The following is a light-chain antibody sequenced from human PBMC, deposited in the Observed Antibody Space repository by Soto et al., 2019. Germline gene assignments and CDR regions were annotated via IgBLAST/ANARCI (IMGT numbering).Light chain of an antibody. V-gene: IGLV1-44*01. CDR2: NGN. Sequence: QSVLTQPPSASGTLGQWVTISCSGGSSDIGSNTVHWYQHLPGTAPKLLIYNGNQRPSGVPDRFSGSKSGTSASLAISGLQSEDEADYYCAAWDDSLNGPVFGGGTKLTVL. CDR1: SSDIGSNT. CDR3: AAWDDSLNGPV. J-gene: IGLJ2*01.